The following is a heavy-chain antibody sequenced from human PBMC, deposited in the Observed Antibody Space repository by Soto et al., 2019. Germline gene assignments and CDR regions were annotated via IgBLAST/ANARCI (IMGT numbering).Heavy chain of an antibody. D-gene: IGHD2-21*02. J-gene: IGHJ5*02. Sequence: QVQLVQSGAEVKKPGASVKVSCKASGYTFTSYGISWVRQAPGQGLEWMGWISAYNGNTNYAQKLQGRVTMTTDTSTSTAYMELRSLRSEDTAVYYCARRDLAYCGGDCYSDWFDPWGQGTLVTVSS. V-gene: IGHV1-18*04. CDR2: ISAYNGNT. CDR3: ARRDLAYCGGDCYSDWFDP. CDR1: GYTFTSYG.